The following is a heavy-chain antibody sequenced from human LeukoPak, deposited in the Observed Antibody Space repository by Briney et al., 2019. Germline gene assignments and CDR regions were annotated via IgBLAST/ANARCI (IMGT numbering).Heavy chain of an antibody. CDR2: INPDDGST. J-gene: IGHJ4*02. D-gene: IGHD3-16*01. V-gene: IGHV3-74*01. Sequence: PGGSLRLSCAASGFTFRKYWLHWVRQAPGKGLVWVSRINPDDGSTSYADSVKGRFTISRDNSKNTLYLQMNSLRAEDTAVYYYAKDLWLDPSPGYWGQGTLVTVSS. CDR1: GFTFRKYW. CDR3: AKDLWLDPSPGY.